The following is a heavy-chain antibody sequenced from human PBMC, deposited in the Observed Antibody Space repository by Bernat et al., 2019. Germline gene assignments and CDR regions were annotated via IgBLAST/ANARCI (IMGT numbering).Heavy chain of an antibody. V-gene: IGHV3-30*18. CDR3: AKDHGGETGAFAY. J-gene: IGHJ4*02. CDR1: GFTFSSYG. CDR2: ISYDGSNK. D-gene: IGHD1-1*01. Sequence: QVQLVESGGGVVQPGRSLRLSCAASGFTFSSYGMHWVRQAPGKGLEWVAVISYDGSNKYYADSVKGRFTISRDNSKNTLYLQMNSLRAEDTAVYYCAKDHGGETGAFAYWGQGTLVTVSS.